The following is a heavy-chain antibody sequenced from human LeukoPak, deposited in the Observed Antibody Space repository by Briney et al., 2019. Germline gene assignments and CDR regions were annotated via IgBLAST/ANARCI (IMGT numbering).Heavy chain of an antibody. J-gene: IGHJ6*03. D-gene: IGHD5-24*01. CDR3: TRDAVDGLYSYYYYMDV. V-gene: IGHV3-49*04. CDR1: GFTFGDYA. CDR2: IRSKAYGGTT. Sequence: GGSLRLSCTASGFTFGDYAMSWVRQAPGKGLEWVGFIRSKAYGGTTEYAASVKGRFTISRDDSKSIAYLQMNSLKTEDTAVYYCTRDAVDGLYSYYYYMDVWGKGTTVTVSS.